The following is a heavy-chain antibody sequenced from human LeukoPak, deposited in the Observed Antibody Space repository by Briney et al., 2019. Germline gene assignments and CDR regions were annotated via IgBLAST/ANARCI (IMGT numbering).Heavy chain of an antibody. CDR3: ARDPTYDFWSGYDY. V-gene: IGHV1-2*02. D-gene: IGHD3-3*01. J-gene: IGHJ4*02. CDR1: GYTFSGYY. Sequence: RASVKVSCKASGYTFSGYYMHWVRQAPGQGLEWMGWINPNSGGTNYAQKLQGRVTITRDTSISTAYMELSRLRSDDTAVYYCARDPTYDFWSGYDYWGQGTLVTVSS. CDR2: INPNSGGT.